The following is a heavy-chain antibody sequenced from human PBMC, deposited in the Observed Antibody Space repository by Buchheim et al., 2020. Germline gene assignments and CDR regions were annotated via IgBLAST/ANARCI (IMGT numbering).Heavy chain of an antibody. V-gene: IGHV3-48*02. J-gene: IGHJ4*02. CDR1: GFNFSIFS. Sequence: EVQLVESGGGLVQPGGSLRLSCAASGFNFSIFSMNWVRQAPGKGLEWVSHIDSTSTTIYYADSVKGRFTVSRDNAKRSLYLQMNSLRDEDTAVYYCAKDRGSYYSRNYFDYWGQGTL. CDR3: AKDRGSYYSRNYFDY. D-gene: IGHD1-26*01. CDR2: IDSTSTTI.